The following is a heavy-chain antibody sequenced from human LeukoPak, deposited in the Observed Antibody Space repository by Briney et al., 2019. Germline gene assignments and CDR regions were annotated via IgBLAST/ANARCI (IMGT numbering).Heavy chain of an antibody. CDR3: AKGIEYGGNPRAAFDI. D-gene: IGHD4-23*01. J-gene: IGHJ3*02. CDR1: RFTFGSYG. Sequence: PGRSLRLSCAASRFTFGSYGMHWVRQAPGKGLEWVAVIAYDGSHKYYADSVKGRFTTSRDNSKNTLYLQMNSLRAEDTAVYYCAKGIEYGGNPRAAFDIWGQGTMVTVSS. V-gene: IGHV3-30*18. CDR2: IAYDGSHK.